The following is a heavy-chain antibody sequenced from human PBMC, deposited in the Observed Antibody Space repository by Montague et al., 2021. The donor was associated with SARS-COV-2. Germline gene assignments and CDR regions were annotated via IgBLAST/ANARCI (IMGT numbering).Heavy chain of an antibody. CDR1: GFTFSSYT. D-gene: IGHD3-22*01. CDR3: ARDGFPDSGGYSHFDY. CDR2: ISYDGNNK. V-gene: IGHV3-30*04. Sequence: SLRLSCVASGFTFSSYTMHWVRQAPGKGLEWVAVISYDGNNKYVDSVKGRFTISRDISKNTLYLQMNSLRVEDTAVYYCARDGFPDSGGYSHFDYWGQGTLVTVSS. J-gene: IGHJ4*02.